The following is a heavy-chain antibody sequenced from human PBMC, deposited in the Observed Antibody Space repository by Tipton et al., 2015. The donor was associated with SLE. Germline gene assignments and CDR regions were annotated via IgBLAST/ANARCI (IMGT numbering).Heavy chain of an antibody. J-gene: IGHJ4*02. D-gene: IGHD3-3*01. V-gene: IGHV3-23*03. Sequence: SLRLSCAASGFTFSSFAMSWVRQAPRKGLEWVSVVYSGGSAYYADSVKGRFTISRHNSKNTLYLQLNRLRAEDTAVYYCAREDFWSDYYSLPTYWGQGTLVTVSP. CDR2: VYSGGSA. CDR3: AREDFWSDYYSLPTY. CDR1: GFTFSSFA.